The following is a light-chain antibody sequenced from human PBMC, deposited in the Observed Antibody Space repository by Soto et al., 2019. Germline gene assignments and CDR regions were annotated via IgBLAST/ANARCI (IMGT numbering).Light chain of an antibody. Sequence: VMTQSPATLSVSPGESATLSCRASQSISNNLAWYQQKPGHAPRLLMYDASTRATGIPDRFSGSGSGAEFTLTISSLQSEDLAVYYCQQYNNWPRTFGQGT. J-gene: IGKJ1*01. CDR3: QQYNNWPRT. CDR2: DAS. CDR1: QSISNN. V-gene: IGKV3-15*01.